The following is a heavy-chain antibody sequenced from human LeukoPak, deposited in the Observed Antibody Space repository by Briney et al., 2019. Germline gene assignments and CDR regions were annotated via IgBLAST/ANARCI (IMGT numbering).Heavy chain of an antibody. CDR3: AKQLGYCSDGSCYFPY. CDR2: ISSSSSYT. D-gene: IGHD2-15*01. Sequence: GGSLRLSCAASGFTFSSYSMNWVRQAPGKGLEWVSSISSSSSYTYYADPVQGRFTISRDNSKSTLCLQMNSLRAEDTAVYYCAKQLGYCSDGSCYFPYWGQGTLVTVSS. J-gene: IGHJ4*02. CDR1: GFTFSSYS. V-gene: IGHV3-21*04.